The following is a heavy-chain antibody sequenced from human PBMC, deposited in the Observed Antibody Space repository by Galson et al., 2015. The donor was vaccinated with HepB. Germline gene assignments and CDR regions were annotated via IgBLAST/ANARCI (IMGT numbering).Heavy chain of an antibody. D-gene: IGHD6-19*01. V-gene: IGHV1-2*02. CDR3: ARPLGYSSGWYVGGPDY. Sequence: SVKVSCKASGYTFTSYYMHWVRQAPGQGLEWMGWINPNSGGTNYAQKFQGRVTMTRDTSISTAYMELSRLRSDDTAVYYCARPLGYSSGWYVGGPDYWGQGTLVTVSS. CDR1: GYTFTSYY. J-gene: IGHJ4*02. CDR2: INPNSGGT.